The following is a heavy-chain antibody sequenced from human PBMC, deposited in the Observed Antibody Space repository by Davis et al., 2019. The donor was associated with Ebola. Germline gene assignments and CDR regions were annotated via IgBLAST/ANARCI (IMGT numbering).Heavy chain of an antibody. CDR3: ARGLRYYYGMDV. J-gene: IGHJ6*04. CDR2: INPSGGST. D-gene: IGHD2-21*01. V-gene: IGHV1-46*01. CDR1: GYTFTSYY. Sequence: ASVKVSCKASGYTFTSYYMHWVRQAPGQGLEWMGIINPSGGSTSYAQKFQGRVTMTRNTSISTDYMELNSLRSKDTAVYYCARGLRYYYGMDVWGKGTTVTVSS.